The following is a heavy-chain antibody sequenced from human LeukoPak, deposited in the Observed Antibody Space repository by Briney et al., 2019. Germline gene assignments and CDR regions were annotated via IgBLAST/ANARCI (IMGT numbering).Heavy chain of an antibody. CDR2: IYSGGGT. D-gene: IGHD4-17*01. CDR1: GFTFSSYA. V-gene: IGHV3-66*02. J-gene: IGHJ3*02. Sequence: GGSLRLSCAASGFTFSSYAMSWVRQAPGKGLEWVSVIYSGGGTYYADSVKGRFTISRDNSKNTLYLQMNSLRAEDTAVYYCARAVYGDYIDAFDIWGQGTMVTVSS. CDR3: ARAVYGDYIDAFDI.